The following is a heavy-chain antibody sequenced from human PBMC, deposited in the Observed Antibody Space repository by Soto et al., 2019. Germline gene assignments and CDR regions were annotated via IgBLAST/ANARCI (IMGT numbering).Heavy chain of an antibody. CDR3: ARQAGYCSGGGCYIDF. V-gene: IGHV4-59*08. CDR1: GGSISSYY. CDR2: LYYSGST. J-gene: IGHJ4*02. D-gene: IGHD2-15*01. Sequence: QVQLQESGPGLVKPSETLSLTCTVSGGSISSYYWSWIRQPPGKGLEWIGYLYYSGSTNYNPSPKSRVTISVDTSKNQFSLKVNSVTAADTAVYYCARQAGYCSGGGCYIDFWGQGTLVTVSS.